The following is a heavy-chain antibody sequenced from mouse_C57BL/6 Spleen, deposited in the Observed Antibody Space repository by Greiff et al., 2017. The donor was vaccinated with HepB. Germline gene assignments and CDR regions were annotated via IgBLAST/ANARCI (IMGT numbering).Heavy chain of an antibody. D-gene: IGHD2-3*01. CDR1: GFTFSSYA. Sequence: EVKLMESGEGLVKPGGSLKLSCAASGFTFSSYAMSWVRQTPEKRLEWVAYISSGGDYIYYADTVKGRFTISRDNARNTLYLQMSSLKSEDTAMYYCTRGGYDGYLLDYWGQGTTLTVSS. CDR3: TRGGYDGYLLDY. J-gene: IGHJ2*01. CDR2: ISSGGDYI. V-gene: IGHV5-9-1*02.